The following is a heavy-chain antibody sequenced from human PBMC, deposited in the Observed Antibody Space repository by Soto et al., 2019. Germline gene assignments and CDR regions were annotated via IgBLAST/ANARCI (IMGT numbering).Heavy chain of an antibody. CDR2: ISAYNGNT. CDR3: ARSAVGYCSSTSCYTQFDY. D-gene: IGHD2-2*02. V-gene: IGHV1-18*01. Sequence: VASVKVSCKASGYTFTSYGISWVRQAPGQGLEWMGWISAYNGNTNYAQKLQGRVTMTTDTSTSTAYMELRSLRSDDTAVYYCARSAVGYCSSTSCYTQFDYWGQGTLVTVSS. CDR1: GYTFTSYG. J-gene: IGHJ4*02.